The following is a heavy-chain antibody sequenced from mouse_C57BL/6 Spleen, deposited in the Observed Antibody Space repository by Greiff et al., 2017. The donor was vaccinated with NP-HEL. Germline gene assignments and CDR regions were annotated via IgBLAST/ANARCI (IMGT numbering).Heavy chain of an antibody. CDR2: ISSGGRYI. D-gene: IGHD2-1*01. V-gene: IGHV5-6*01. CDR3: ARPLGNYDEACAY. J-gene: IGHJ3*01. Sequence: EVKLVESGGDLVKPGGSLKLSCAASGFTFSSYGMSWVRQTPDKRLSWVATISSGGRYIYSPVSVKGRFTISRDNAKNTLYLQMSRLKSEDTAMYYCARPLGNYDEACAYWGQGTLGTVSA. CDR1: GFTFSSYG.